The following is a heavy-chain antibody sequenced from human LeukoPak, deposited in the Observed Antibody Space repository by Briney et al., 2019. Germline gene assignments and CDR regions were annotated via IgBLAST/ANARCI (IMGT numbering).Heavy chain of an antibody. CDR1: GFTFSTYN. J-gene: IGHJ5*02. CDR3: AKDRHAPGRYCSSTTCFPFDP. D-gene: IGHD2-2*01. Sequence: PGGSLRLSCAASGFTFSTYNMNWVRQAPGKGLEWVASISRSTRYIFYADSVKGRFTISRDNSKNTLYLQMNSLRAEDTAVYYCAKDRHAPGRYCSSTTCFPFDPWGQGTLVTVSP. CDR2: ISRSTRYI. V-gene: IGHV3-21*04.